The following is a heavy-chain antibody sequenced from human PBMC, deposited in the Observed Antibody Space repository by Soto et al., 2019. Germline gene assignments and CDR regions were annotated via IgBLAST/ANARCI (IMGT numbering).Heavy chain of an antibody. CDR1: GGSISSYY. D-gene: IGHD1-1*01. V-gene: IGHV4-59*01. CDR2: IYYSGST. J-gene: IGHJ4*02. CDR3: ARGRDGYNLAGTY. Sequence: PSETLSLTCTVSGGSISSYYWSWIRQPPGKGLEWIGYIYYSGSTNYNPSLKSRVTISVDTSKNQFSLKLSSVTAADTAVYYCARGRDGYNLAGTYWGQGTLVTVSS.